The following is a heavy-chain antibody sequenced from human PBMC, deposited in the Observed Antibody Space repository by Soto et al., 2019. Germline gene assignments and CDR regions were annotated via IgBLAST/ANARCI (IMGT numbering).Heavy chain of an antibody. CDR3: AHIMITFGGVSALDAFDF. CDR1: GFSLTTTRVG. CDR2: IYWDDDK. D-gene: IGHD3-16*01. J-gene: IGHJ3*01. Sequence: SGPALGNATQTLTLTCTFSGFSLTTTRVGVGWIRQPPGKALEWIAIIYWDDDKRYSPSLESRLAITKDTSKNQVVLTMTNLDPVDTATYYCAHIMITFGGVSALDAFDFWGQGTMVTVSS. V-gene: IGHV2-5*02.